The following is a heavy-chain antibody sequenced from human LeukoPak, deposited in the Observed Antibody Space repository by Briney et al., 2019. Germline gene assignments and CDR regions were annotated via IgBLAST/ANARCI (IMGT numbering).Heavy chain of an antibody. V-gene: IGHV4-59*06. CDR2: IYYSGST. Sequence: TSETLSLTCTVSGGSISSYDWSWIRQPPGKGLEWIGYIYYSGSTYYNPSLKSRVTISVDTSKNQFSLKLSSVTAADTAVYYSARVFRYCSGGSCYPNWFDPWGQGTLVTVSS. D-gene: IGHD2-15*01. J-gene: IGHJ5*02. CDR3: ARVFRYCSGGSCYPNWFDP. CDR1: GGSISSYD.